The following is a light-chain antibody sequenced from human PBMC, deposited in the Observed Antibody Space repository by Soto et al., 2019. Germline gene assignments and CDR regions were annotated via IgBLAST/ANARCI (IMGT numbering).Light chain of an antibody. V-gene: IGLV1-44*01. CDR1: SSNIGSNT. CDR3: SAWDNSLNGYV. J-gene: IGLJ1*01. CDR2: TAG. Sequence: QSVLTQPLSVSASPGQRVTISCSGGSSNIGSNTVAWYQHLPGTAPPRLIFTAGQRPSGVPGRFSGSKSGTSASLAISGPKSEDEGDDYCSAWDNSLNGYVFGPGTKLTVL.